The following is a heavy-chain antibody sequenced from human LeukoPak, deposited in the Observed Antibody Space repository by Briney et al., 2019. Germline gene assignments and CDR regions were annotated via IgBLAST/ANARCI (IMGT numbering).Heavy chain of an antibody. CDR3: ARSFSLQLWGTGVWFDP. CDR2: IYYTGST. J-gene: IGHJ5*02. V-gene: IGHV4-31*03. Sequence: PSETLSLTCTVSGDSVSSGGYYWVWIRQRPGKGLEWIGYIYYTGSTSYNPSLKSRLTIAVDTSKNQFSLKLSSVTAADTAVYYCARSFSLQLWGTGVWFDPWGQGTLVTVSS. D-gene: IGHD5-18*01. CDR1: GDSVSSGGYY.